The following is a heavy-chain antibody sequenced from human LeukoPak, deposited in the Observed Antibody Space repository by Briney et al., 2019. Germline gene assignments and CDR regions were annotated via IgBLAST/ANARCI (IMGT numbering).Heavy chain of an antibody. J-gene: IGHJ3*02. CDR3: AKDGQYGDSTGGAFDI. CDR1: GFTFDDYA. D-gene: IGHD4-17*01. CDR2: ISWNSGSI. Sequence: GGSLRLSCAASGFTFDDYAMHWVRQAPGKGLEWVSGISWNSGSIAYADSVKGRFTISRDNAENSLYLQMNSLRAEDTALYYCAKDGQYGDSTGGAFDIWGQGTMVTVSS. V-gene: IGHV3-9*01.